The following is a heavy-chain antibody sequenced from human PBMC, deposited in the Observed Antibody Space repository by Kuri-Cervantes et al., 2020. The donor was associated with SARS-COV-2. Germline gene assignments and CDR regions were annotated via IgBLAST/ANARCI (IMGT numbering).Heavy chain of an antibody. V-gene: IGHV1-18*04. D-gene: IGHD1-26*01. CDR1: GYTFTGYY. J-gene: IGHJ4*02. CDR2: ISTYNGDT. Sequence: ASVKVSCKASGYTFTGYYMHWVRQAPGQGLEWMGWISTYNGDTEYAQKFQGRVTMTTDTLRTTAFMEPRSLRSDDTAVYYCARVKAVVGATELRHDRLGLDYWGQGTLVTVSS. CDR3: ARVKAVVGATELRHDRLGLDY.